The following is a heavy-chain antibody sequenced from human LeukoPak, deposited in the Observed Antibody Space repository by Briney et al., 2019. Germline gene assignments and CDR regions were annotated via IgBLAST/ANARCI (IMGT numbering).Heavy chain of an antibody. D-gene: IGHD3/OR15-3a*01. CDR1: GGSFSGYY. CDR3: ARGGYGDFWYAFDI. V-gene: IGHV4-34*01. Sequence: SETLSLTCAVYGGSFSGYYWSWIRQPPGKGLEWIGEINHSGSTNYNPSLKSRVTISVDTSKNQFSLKLGSVAAADTAVYYCARGGYGDFWYAFDIWGQGTMVTVSS. J-gene: IGHJ3*02. CDR2: INHSGST.